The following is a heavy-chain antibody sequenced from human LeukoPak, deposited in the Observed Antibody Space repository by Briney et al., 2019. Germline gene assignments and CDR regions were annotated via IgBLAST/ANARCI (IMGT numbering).Heavy chain of an antibody. CDR3: AKDRPNYYGSNGHYYRRDGDY. CDR1: GFTFSHYW. V-gene: IGHV3-7*03. CDR2: INEDGSDK. J-gene: IGHJ4*02. D-gene: IGHD3-22*01. Sequence: GGSLRLSCAASGFTFSHYWVSWIRQAPGKGLKWAAHINEDGSDKYYVDSVKGRFTISRDNSRNTLYLQMNSLRAEDTAVYYCAKDRPNYYGSNGHYYRRDGDYWGQGTLVTVSS.